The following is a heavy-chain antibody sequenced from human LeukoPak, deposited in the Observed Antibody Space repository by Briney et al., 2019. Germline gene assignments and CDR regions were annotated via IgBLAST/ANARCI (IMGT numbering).Heavy chain of an antibody. Sequence: GGSLRLSCAASGFTFDVYAMHWVRQAPGKGLEWVSGISWNSNVIGYADSVKGRFTISRDNAKSSLYLQMNSLRAEDTALYYCAKDLYYYDSSGYFALDIWGQGTMVTVSS. D-gene: IGHD3-22*01. CDR3: AKDLYYYDSSGYFALDI. CDR2: ISWNSNVI. J-gene: IGHJ3*02. CDR1: GFTFDVYA. V-gene: IGHV3-9*01.